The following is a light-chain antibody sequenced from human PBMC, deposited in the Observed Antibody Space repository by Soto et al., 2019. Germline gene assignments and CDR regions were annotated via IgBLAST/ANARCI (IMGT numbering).Light chain of an antibody. CDR1: SSDVGGYNY. CDR2: DVS. V-gene: IGLV2-14*03. Sequence: QSVLTKPASVYGSPGQSITISCTGTSSDVGGYNYVSWYQQHPGKAPKLIIYDVSNRPSGVSNRFSGSKSGNTASLTISGLQAEDDTDYYCSSYTSTSTYVFGTGTKVTVL. CDR3: SSYTSTSTYV. J-gene: IGLJ1*01.